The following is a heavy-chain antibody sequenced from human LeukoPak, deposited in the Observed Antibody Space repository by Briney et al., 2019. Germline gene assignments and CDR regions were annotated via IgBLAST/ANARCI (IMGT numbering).Heavy chain of an antibody. V-gene: IGHV3-23*01. CDR1: GFSISSSA. CDR3: VASRGVTRAKTEY. CDR2: ISGSGGNT. D-gene: IGHD3-10*01. Sequence: PGGSLRLSYAASGFSISSSAMSWVRQAPGKGLEWVSAISGSGGNTFYADSVKGRFTISRDNSKYTLYLQMSSLRAEDTAVYYCVASRGVTRAKTEYWGQGTLVTVSS. J-gene: IGHJ4*02.